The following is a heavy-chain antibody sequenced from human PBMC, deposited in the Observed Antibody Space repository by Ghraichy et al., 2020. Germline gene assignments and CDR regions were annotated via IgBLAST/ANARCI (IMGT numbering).Heavy chain of an antibody. CDR1: GGSVSSGSYY. Sequence: SETLSLTCTVSGGSVSSGSYYWSWIRQPPGKGLEWIGYIYYSGSTNYNPSLKSRVTISVDTSKNQFSLKLSSVTAADTAVYYCASYGSGSYYQDAFDIWGQGTMVTVSS. D-gene: IGHD3-10*01. J-gene: IGHJ3*02. V-gene: IGHV4-61*01. CDR2: IYYSGST. CDR3: ASYGSGSYYQDAFDI.